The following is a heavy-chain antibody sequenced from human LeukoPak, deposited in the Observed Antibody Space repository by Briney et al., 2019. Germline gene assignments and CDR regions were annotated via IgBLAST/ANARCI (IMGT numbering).Heavy chain of an antibody. D-gene: IGHD1-26*01. Sequence: PGGSLRLSCAASGFTFSSYAMHWVRQAPGKGLERVAVISYDGSNKYYADSVKGRFTISRDNSKNTLYLQMNSLRAEDTAVYYCAREREEYYFDYWGQGTLVTVSS. CDR3: AREREEYYFDY. J-gene: IGHJ4*02. CDR1: GFTFSSYA. CDR2: ISYDGSNK. V-gene: IGHV3-30-3*01.